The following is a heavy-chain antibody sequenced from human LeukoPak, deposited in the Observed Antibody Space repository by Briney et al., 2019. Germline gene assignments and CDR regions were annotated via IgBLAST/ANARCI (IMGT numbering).Heavy chain of an antibody. CDR3: ARMNYDILTGYYLRAFDV. J-gene: IGHJ3*01. CDR1: GFTFSSYE. Sequence: GGSLRLSCAASGFTFSSYEINWVRQAPGKGLEWVSHIISSGSIIYYADSVKGRFTISRDNAKNSLYLQMNSLRAEDTAVYYCARMNYDILTGYYLRAFDVWGQGTMVTVSS. V-gene: IGHV3-48*03. CDR2: IISSGSII. D-gene: IGHD3-9*01.